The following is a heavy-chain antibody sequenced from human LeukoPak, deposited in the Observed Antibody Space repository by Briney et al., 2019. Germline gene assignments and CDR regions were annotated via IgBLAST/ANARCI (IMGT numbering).Heavy chain of an antibody. Sequence: SETLSLTCTVSGGSISSSSYYWSWIRQPPGKGLEWIGYIYYSGSTNYNPSLKSRVTISVDTSKNQFSLKLSSVTAADTAVYYCAGVSRGSYGFDYWGQGTLVTVSS. V-gene: IGHV4-61*01. J-gene: IGHJ4*02. CDR2: IYYSGST. CDR3: AGVSRGSYGFDY. CDR1: GGSISSSSYY. D-gene: IGHD5-18*01.